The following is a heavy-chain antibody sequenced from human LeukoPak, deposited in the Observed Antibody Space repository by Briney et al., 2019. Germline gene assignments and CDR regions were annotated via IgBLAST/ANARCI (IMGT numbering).Heavy chain of an antibody. D-gene: IGHD2-2*01. V-gene: IGHV3-23*01. J-gene: IGHJ4*02. CDR1: GFTFANSD. CDR2: ISGSGGST. Sequence: PGGFLRLSCAASGFTFANSDMSWVRQAPGKGLEWVSAISGSGGSTDYADSVKGRFSVSRDNSKNTLYLQMNSLRAEDTAVYYCAKEGVGCSSTSCWNNFDHWGQGTLVTVSS. CDR3: AKEGVGCSSTSCWNNFDH.